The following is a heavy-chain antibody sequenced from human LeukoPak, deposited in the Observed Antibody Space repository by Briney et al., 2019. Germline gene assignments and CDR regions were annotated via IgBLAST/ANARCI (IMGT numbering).Heavy chain of an antibody. CDR3: AKKVALYSGNYYGS. CDR2: ISGSGGST. CDR1: GFTFSSDA. V-gene: IGHV3-23*01. J-gene: IGHJ5*02. Sequence: PPGGSLRLSCAASGFTFSSDAMSWVRQAPGKGLEWVSGISGSGGSTYYADSVKGRFTIFRDNSKNTLYLQMNSLRAEDTAVYYCAKKVALYSGNYYGSWGQGTLVTVSS. D-gene: IGHD1-26*01.